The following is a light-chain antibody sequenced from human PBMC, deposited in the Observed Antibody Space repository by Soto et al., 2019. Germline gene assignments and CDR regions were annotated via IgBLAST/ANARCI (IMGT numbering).Light chain of an antibody. J-gene: IGLJ1*01. V-gene: IGLV3-1*01. CDR3: XAWGTSTYV. CDR2: KDT. CDR1: KLGDKY. Sequence: SYELTQPPSVSVSPGQTASITCSGDKLGDKYVCWYQQKPGQSPVLVIYKDTKRPSGIPERFSGSNSGNTATLTISGTQAXXXXXXXXXAWGTSTYVFGTGTKVTVL.